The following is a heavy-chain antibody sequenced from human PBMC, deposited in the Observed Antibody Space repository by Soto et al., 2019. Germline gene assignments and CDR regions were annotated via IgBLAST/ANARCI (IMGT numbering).Heavy chain of an antibody. J-gene: IGHJ4*02. CDR1: GFTFSSYS. V-gene: IGHV3-21*01. CDR2: ISSSSSYI. CDR3: ARDPDPYDSSGFDY. Sequence: PVGSLRLSCAASGFTFSSYSMNWVRQAPGKGLEWVSSISSSSSYIYYADSVQGRFTISRDNAKNSLYLQMNSLRAEDTAVYYCARDPDPYDSSGFDYWGQGTLVTVSS. D-gene: IGHD3-22*01.